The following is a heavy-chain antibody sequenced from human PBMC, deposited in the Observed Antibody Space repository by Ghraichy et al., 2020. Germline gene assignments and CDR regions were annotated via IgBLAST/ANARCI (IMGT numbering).Heavy chain of an antibody. V-gene: IGHV4-39*01. CDR1: GGSISSSSYY. CDR3: APWLSEAFDI. Sequence: SETLSLTCTVSGGSISSSSYYWGWIRQPPGKGLEWIGSISSSESTYYNPSLKSRVTISVDTSQNQFSLKLSSVTAADTAVYYCAPWLSEAFDIWGQGTMVTVSS. CDR2: ISSSEST. D-gene: IGHD6-19*01. J-gene: IGHJ3*02.